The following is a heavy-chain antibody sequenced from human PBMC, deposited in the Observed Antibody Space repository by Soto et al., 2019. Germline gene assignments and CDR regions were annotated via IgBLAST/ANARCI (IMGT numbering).Heavy chain of an antibody. CDR2: LYDSGTT. CDR3: ARTRRFGVGAWYDP. CDR1: GDSISSTSHY. V-gene: IGHV4-61*01. D-gene: IGHD3-3*01. J-gene: IGHJ5*02. Sequence: QVQLQESGPGLVKPSETLSLICTVSGDSISSTSHYWSWIRQPPGKGLEWIGYLYDSGTTNYNLSLKSRVTISVDTSKNQVSLKLRSVTAADTAVYYCARTRRFGVGAWYDPWGQGTLDTVSS.